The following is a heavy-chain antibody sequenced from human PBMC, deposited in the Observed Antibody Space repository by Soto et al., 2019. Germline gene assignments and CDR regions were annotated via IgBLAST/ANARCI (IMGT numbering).Heavy chain of an antibody. CDR3: AARYCGGGSCYSNEDAVDV. V-gene: IGHV1-58*01. D-gene: IGHD2-15*01. Sequence: SGKVSCKASGFTFKKSIVQWVRQARGQRLEWIGWIVVDSGKTKYAQVLQERVAITRDLSTSTAHMELSSLRSEDTAVYYCAARYCGGGSCYSNEDAVDVWGQGTRVTVS. CDR1: GFTFKKSI. CDR2: IVVDSGKT. J-gene: IGHJ3*01.